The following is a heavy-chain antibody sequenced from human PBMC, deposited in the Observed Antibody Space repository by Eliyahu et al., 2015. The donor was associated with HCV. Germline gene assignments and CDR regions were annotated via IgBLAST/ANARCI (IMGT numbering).Heavy chain of an antibody. D-gene: IGHD3-16*02. CDR1: GFTFSSYS. J-gene: IGHJ5*02. CDR2: ISSSSSYI. CDR3: ARDLVSHDYVWGSYRYT. Sequence: EVQLVESGGGLVKPGGSLRLSCAASGFTFSSYSMNWVRQAPGKGLEWVSSISSSSSYIYYADSVKGRFTISRDNAKNSLYLQMNSLRAEDTAVYYCARDLVSHDYVWGSYRYTWGQGTLVTVSS. V-gene: IGHV3-21*01.